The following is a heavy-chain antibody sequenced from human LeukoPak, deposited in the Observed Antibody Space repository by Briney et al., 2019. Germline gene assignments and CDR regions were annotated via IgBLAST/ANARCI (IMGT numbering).Heavy chain of an antibody. J-gene: IGHJ5*02. Sequence: PGGSLRLSCAASGFTFSSYAMHWVRQAPGKGLEWVAVISYDGSNKYYADSVKGRFTISRDNSKNTLYLQMNSLRAEDTAVYYCARGPKRISTNWFDPWGQGTLVTVSS. CDR3: ARGPKRISTNWFDP. CDR1: GFTFSSYA. D-gene: IGHD2/OR15-2a*01. CDR2: ISYDGSNK. V-gene: IGHV3-30*01.